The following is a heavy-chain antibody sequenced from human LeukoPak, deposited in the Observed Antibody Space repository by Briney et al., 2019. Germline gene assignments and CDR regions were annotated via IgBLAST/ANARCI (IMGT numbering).Heavy chain of an antibody. CDR3: ARDSRYQWLLGKNWFDP. CDR2: INPNSGGT. Sequence: ASVKVSCKASGYTFSGYYMHWVRQAPGQGLEWMGWINPNSGGTNYAQKFQGRVTMTRDTSIGTAYMELSRLRSDDTAVYYCARDSRYQWLLGKNWFDPWGQGTLVTVSS. V-gene: IGHV1-2*02. D-gene: IGHD6-19*01. J-gene: IGHJ5*02. CDR1: GYTFSGYY.